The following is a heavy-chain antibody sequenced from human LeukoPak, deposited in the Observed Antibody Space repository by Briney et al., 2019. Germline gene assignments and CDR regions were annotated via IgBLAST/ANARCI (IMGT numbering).Heavy chain of an antibody. D-gene: IGHD1-1*01. J-gene: IGHJ4*02. CDR1: GGSISSYY. V-gene: IGHV4-59*08. CDR3: ARHYLTTSYYFDY. CDR2: IYYSGST. Sequence: PSETLSLTCTVSGGSISSYYWSWIRQPPGKGLEWIGYIYYSGSTDYNPSLKSRVTISVDTSKNQFSLKLSSVTAAGTAAYYCARHYLTTSYYFDYWGQGTLVTVSS.